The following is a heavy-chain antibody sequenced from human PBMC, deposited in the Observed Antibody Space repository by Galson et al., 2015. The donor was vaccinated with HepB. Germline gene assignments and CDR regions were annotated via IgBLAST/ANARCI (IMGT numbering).Heavy chain of an antibody. CDR2: ISYDGSNK. J-gene: IGHJ4*02. D-gene: IGHD6-13*01. V-gene: IGHV3-30*04. CDR3: ARGGRRVAAAGTPTFDY. Sequence: SLRLSCAASGFTFSSYAMHWVRQAPGKGLEWVAVISYDGSNKYYADSVKGRFTISRDNSKNTLYLQMNSLRAEDTAVYYCARGGRRVAAAGTPTFDYWGQGTLVTVSS. CDR1: GFTFSSYA.